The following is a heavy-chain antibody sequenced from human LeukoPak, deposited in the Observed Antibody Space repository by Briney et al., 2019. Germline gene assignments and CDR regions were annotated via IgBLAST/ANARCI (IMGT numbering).Heavy chain of an antibody. CDR1: GGSISSYY. CDR3: ARKQWLVPRHKNYNWFDP. J-gene: IGHJ5*02. V-gene: IGHV4-59*12. Sequence: KASETLSLTCTVSGGSISSYYWSWIRQPPGKGLEWIGYIYYSGSTNYNPSLKSRVTISVDTSKNQFFLKLSSVTAADTAVYYCARKQWLVPRHKNYNWFDPWGQGTLVTVSS. D-gene: IGHD6-19*01. CDR2: IYYSGST.